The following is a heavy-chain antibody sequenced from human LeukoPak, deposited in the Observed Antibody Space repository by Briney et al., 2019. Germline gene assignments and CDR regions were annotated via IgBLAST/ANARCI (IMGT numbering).Heavy chain of an antibody. V-gene: IGHV4-4*02. J-gene: IGHJ4*02. CDR3: AGLVGRYSSGLYYYYFDY. Sequence: SETLSLTCTVPGDSINSLDLWSWVRPPPGKGLEWIGEMYLSGTTHSNPSVKSRVTISIDKSKNQFFLNLSSVTAADTAVYYCAGLVGRYSSGLYYYYFDYWGQGTLVTVSS. CDR1: GDSINSLDL. CDR2: MYLSGTT. D-gene: IGHD3-22*01.